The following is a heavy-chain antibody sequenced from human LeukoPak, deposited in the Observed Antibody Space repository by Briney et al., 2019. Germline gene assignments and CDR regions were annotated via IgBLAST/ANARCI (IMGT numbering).Heavy chain of an antibody. Sequence: GRSLRLSCAASGFTFSSYAMHWVRQAPGKGLEWVAVISYDGSNKYYADSVKGRFTISRDNSKNTLYLQMNSLRAEDTAVYYCAREAEDTGRSYYFDYWGQGTLVTVSS. CDR1: GFTFSSYA. CDR3: AREAEDTGRSYYFDY. D-gene: IGHD3-10*01. CDR2: ISYDGSNK. J-gene: IGHJ4*02. V-gene: IGHV3-30-3*01.